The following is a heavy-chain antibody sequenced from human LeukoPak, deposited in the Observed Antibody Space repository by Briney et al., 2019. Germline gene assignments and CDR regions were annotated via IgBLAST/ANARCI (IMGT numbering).Heavy chain of an antibody. CDR2: INPNSGGT. CDR1: GYTFTGYY. D-gene: IGHD3-3*01. CDR3: ARAGITIFGVVSGTDY. V-gene: IGHV1-2*02. J-gene: IGHJ4*02. Sequence: GASVKVSCKASGYTFTGYYMHWVRQAPGQGLEWMGWINPNSGGTSYAQKFQGRVTMTRDTSISTAYMELSRLRSDDTAVYYCARAGITIFGVVSGTDYWGQGTLVTVSS.